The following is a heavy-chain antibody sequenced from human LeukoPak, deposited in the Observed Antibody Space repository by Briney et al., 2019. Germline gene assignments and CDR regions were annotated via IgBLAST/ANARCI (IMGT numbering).Heavy chain of an antibody. D-gene: IGHD6-13*01. J-gene: IGHJ3*02. CDR1: GGSISSSSYY. V-gene: IGHV4-39*01. Sequence: SETLSLTCTVSGGSISSSSYYWGWIRQPPGKGLEWIGSIYYSGSTYYNPSLKSRVTISVDTSKNQFSLKLSSVTAADTAVYYCARPAGCAPTCIAAAQDAFDIWGQGTMVTVSS. CDR3: ARPAGCAPTCIAAAQDAFDI. CDR2: IYYSGST.